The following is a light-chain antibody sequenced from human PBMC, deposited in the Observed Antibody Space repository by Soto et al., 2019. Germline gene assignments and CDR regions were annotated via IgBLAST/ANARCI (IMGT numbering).Light chain of an antibody. CDR2: DVS. Sequence: QPVLTQPASVSGSPGQSITVSCTGTSSDVGGFNYVSWYQHHPGKAPRVMIYDVSSRPSGVSNRFSGSKSGNTASLTISGLQAEDEAYYYCSSYSSTNTLYVFGTGTKLTVL. V-gene: IGLV2-14*03. J-gene: IGLJ1*01. CDR3: SSYSSTNTLYV. CDR1: SSDVGGFNY.